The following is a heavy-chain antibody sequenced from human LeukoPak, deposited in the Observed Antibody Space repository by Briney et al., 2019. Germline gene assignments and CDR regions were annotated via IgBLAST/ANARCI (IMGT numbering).Heavy chain of an antibody. CDR3: ARVSDTAMVKDFDY. V-gene: IGHV3-21*01. J-gene: IGHJ4*02. CDR2: ISSSDSYI. CDR1: GFTFSSYS. D-gene: IGHD5-18*01. Sequence: GGSLRLSCAASGFTFSSYSMNWVRQAPGKGLEWVSSISSSDSYIYYADSVKGRFTISRDNAKNSLYLQMNSLRAEDTAVYYCARVSDTAMVKDFDYWVQGTLVTVSS.